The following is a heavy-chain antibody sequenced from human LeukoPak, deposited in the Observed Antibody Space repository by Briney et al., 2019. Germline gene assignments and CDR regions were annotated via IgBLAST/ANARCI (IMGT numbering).Heavy chain of an antibody. D-gene: IGHD6-6*01. CDR3: ARDLGIAARLVWFDP. Sequence: SETLTLTCTVSGGSISSYYWSWIRQPPGKGLEWIGYIYYSGSTNYNPSLKSRVTISVDTSKNQFCLKLSSVTAADTAVYYCARDLGIAARLVWFDPCGQATLVTVSS. CDR1: GGSISSYY. V-gene: IGHV4-59*01. CDR2: IYYSGST. J-gene: IGHJ5*02.